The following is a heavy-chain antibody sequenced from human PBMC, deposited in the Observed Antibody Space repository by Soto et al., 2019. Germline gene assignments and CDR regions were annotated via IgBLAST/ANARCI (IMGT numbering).Heavy chain of an antibody. CDR3: ASLAGRYGSGSYYNVRYYYGMDV. V-gene: IGHV4-30-4*01. J-gene: IGHJ6*02. CDR1: GGSISSGDYY. D-gene: IGHD3-10*01. Sequence: SETLSLTCTVSGGSISSGDYYWSWIRQPPGKGLEWIGYIYYSGSTNYNPSLKSRVTISVDTSKNQFSLKLSSVTAADTAVYYCASLAGRYGSGSYYNVRYYYGMDVWGQGTTVTVSS. CDR2: IYYSGST.